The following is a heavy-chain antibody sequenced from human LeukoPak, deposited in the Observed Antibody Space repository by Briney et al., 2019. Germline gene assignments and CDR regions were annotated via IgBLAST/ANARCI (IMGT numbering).Heavy chain of an antibody. CDR1: GGTFSSYA. Sequence: SVKVSCKASGGTFSSYAISWVRQAPGQGLEWMGRIIPILGIANYAQKFQGRVTITADKSTSTAYMELSSLRSEDTAVYYCADYVSGGYSWFDPWGQGTLVTVSS. CDR2: IIPILGIA. V-gene: IGHV1-69*04. J-gene: IGHJ5*02. CDR3: ADYVSGGYSWFDP. D-gene: IGHD3-10*01.